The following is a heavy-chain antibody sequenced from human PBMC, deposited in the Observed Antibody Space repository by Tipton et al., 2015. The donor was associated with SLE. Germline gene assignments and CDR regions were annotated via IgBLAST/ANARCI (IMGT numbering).Heavy chain of an antibody. CDR3: ARSMLTAKRVFDY. CDR1: GGSISSSGYY. CDR2: IYYSGST. V-gene: IGHV4-39*07. D-gene: IGHD3-16*01. J-gene: IGHJ4*02. Sequence: TLSLTCSVSGGSISSSGYYWGWIRPPPGKGLGWIGSIYYSGSTYYNPSLNSRVTLSVDTSKNQFSLSVNSVTAADTAVYYCARSMLTAKRVFDYWGQGTLVTVSS.